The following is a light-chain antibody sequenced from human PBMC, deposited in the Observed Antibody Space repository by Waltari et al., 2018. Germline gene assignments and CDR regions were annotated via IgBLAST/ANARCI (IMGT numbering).Light chain of an antibody. J-gene: IGLJ1*01. CDR3: SSYTSSSNYV. CDR1: SSDVGGYNY. Sequence: QSALTQPASVSGSPGQSITISCTGTSSDVGGYNYVSCYQQHPGKAPQLVIYDVHNRPSGVSNRFSGSKSGNTASLTISGLQAEDEADYYCSSYTSSSNYVFGTGTKVTVL. CDR2: DVH. V-gene: IGLV2-14*01.